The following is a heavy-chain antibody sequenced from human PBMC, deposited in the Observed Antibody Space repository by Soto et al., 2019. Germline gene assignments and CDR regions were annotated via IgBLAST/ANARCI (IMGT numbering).Heavy chain of an antibody. CDR2: IFHDGTA. D-gene: IGHD3-10*01. CDR3: ARLVYETRLNYMYFDF. V-gene: IGHV4-4*02. J-gene: IGHJ4*02. CDR1: GVSLTSGNW. Sequence: PSETLSLTCAVSGVSLTSGNWWTWVRQSPQRGLEYIGEIFHDGTANYYPSFQRRVAMSVDTSRNHFSLKLTSVTAADTAVYFCARLVYETRLNYMYFDFWGPGTLVTVSS.